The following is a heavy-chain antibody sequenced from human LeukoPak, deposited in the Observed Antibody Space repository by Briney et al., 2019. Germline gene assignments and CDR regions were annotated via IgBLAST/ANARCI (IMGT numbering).Heavy chain of an antibody. Sequence: SVKVSCKASGVTFSSYAISWVRQAPGQGLEWMGGVIPIFGTANYAQKCQGRVTLTKDESTSTAYMELSSLRCEDTAVYYCARDLEGSSGYRWGQGTLVTVSS. D-gene: IGHD3-22*01. J-gene: IGHJ4*02. CDR1: GVTFSSYA. CDR3: ARDLEGSSGYR. V-gene: IGHV1-69*05. CDR2: VIPIFGTA.